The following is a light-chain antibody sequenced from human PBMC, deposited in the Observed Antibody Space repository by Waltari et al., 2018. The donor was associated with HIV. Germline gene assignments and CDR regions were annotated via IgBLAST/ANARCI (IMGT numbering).Light chain of an antibody. J-gene: IGLJ2*01. CDR2: SDK. CDR3: ATWDGSLSGGV. Sequence: QSVLTQSPSASGTPGQRVTISCSGSSSNIGRYAVNCYQHLPGTAPKLLIYSDKQRPAGVPDRFSGSKSGTSASLAISGLQSEDEAEYYCATWDGSLSGGVFGGGTKLTVL. CDR1: SSNIGRYA. V-gene: IGLV1-44*01.